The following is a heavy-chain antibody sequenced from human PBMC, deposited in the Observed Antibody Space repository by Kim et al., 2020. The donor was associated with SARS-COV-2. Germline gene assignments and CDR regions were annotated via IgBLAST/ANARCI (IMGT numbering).Heavy chain of an antibody. CDR1: GFTFSSYA. V-gene: IGHV3-23*01. CDR2: ISGSGGST. CDR3: AKGGLWFGELLYYDY. D-gene: IGHD3-10*01. J-gene: IGHJ4*02. Sequence: GGSLRLSCAASGFTFSSYAMSWVRQAPGKGLEWVSAISGSGGSTYYADSVKGRFTISRDNSKNTLYLQMNSLRAEDTAVYYCAKGGLWFGELLYYDYWGQGTLVTVSS.